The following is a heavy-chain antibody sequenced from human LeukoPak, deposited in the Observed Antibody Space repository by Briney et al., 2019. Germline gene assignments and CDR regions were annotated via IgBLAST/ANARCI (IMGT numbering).Heavy chain of an antibody. CDR3: ATASGGWYRYYFDS. Sequence: PGGSLRLSCAASGLTFSNYEMNRVRQAPGKGLEWLSYISSSSNMIFYAESVKGRFTISRDNAKNSLYLQMNSLGAEDTAIYYCATASGGWYRYYFDSWGQGILVTVSS. D-gene: IGHD6-13*01. V-gene: IGHV3-48*03. CDR2: ISSSSNMI. J-gene: IGHJ4*02. CDR1: GLTFSNYE.